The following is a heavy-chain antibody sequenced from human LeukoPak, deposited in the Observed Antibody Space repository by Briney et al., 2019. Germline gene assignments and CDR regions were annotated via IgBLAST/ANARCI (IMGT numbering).Heavy chain of an antibody. J-gene: IGHJ4*02. Sequence: GGTLRLSCAASGFTFSDNWMTWVRQAPGRGVEWVSGISGSGLDADYADSVRGRFTISRDNSKNTLYLQMNSLRAEDAAVYFCAKAPVTSCRGAYCYPFDSWGQGTLVTVSS. CDR2: ISGSGLDA. D-gene: IGHD2-21*01. CDR1: GFTFSDNW. V-gene: IGHV3-23*01. CDR3: AKAPVTSCRGAYCYPFDS.